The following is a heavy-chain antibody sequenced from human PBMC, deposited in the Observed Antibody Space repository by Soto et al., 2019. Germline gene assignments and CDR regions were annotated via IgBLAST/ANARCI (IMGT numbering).Heavy chain of an antibody. V-gene: IGHV3-15*01. CDR2: IMSKTDGGTT. Sequence: EVQLVESGGGFVKPGGSLRLSCATSGFTFSKAWVGWVRQAPGKGLGWVGRIMSKTDGGTTDYTAPVKGRFTISRDDSKTTLYLQMNSLKTEDTAFSYCTTDSGMSPYFFDYWGQGTLVTVSS. J-gene: IGHJ4*02. CDR3: TTDSGMSPYFFDY. CDR1: GFTFSKAW. D-gene: IGHD1-26*01.